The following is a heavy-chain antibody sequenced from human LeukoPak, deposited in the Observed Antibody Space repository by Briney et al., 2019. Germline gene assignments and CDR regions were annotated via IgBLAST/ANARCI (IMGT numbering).Heavy chain of an antibody. Sequence: GGSLRLSCSTSGFNFGDKVMSWFRHAPGKGLVWVSRINSDGSSTSYADSVKGRFTISRDNAKNTLYLQMNSLRAEDTAVYYCARDKWGSWYWGQGTLVTVSS. CDR2: INSDGSST. CDR1: GFNFGDKV. CDR3: ARDKWGSWY. D-gene: IGHD7-27*01. V-gene: IGHV3-74*01. J-gene: IGHJ4*02.